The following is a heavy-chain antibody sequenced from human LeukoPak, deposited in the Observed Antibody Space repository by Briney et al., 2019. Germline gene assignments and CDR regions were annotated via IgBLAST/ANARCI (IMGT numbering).Heavy chain of an antibody. J-gene: IGHJ1*01. Sequence: ASVKVSCKASGYTFTGYYIHWVRQAPGQGLEWVGWINPNSGGTNYAQKFQGWVTMTRDTSMSTAYMQLSRLTSDDTAVYYCARTKGVAGTEFFHYWGQGTLVTVSS. D-gene: IGHD6-19*01. CDR1: GYTFTGYY. CDR2: INPNSGGT. CDR3: ARTKGVAGTEFFHY. V-gene: IGHV1-2*04.